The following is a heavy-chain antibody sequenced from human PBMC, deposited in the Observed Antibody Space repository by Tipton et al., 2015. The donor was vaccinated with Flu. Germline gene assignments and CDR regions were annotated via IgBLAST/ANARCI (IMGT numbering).Heavy chain of an antibody. Sequence: SLRLSCADSGFIFSTFAMTWVRQAPGKGLEWVSGMRVNGESTYYADSVKGRFTISRDNAKNSLYLQMNSLRTEDTAVYYCARVPEWLGYGFDIWGQGSLVTVSS. D-gene: IGHD3-3*01. V-gene: IGHV3-23*01. CDR3: ARVPEWLGYGFDI. CDR2: MRVNGEST. CDR1: GFIFSTFA. J-gene: IGHJ3*02.